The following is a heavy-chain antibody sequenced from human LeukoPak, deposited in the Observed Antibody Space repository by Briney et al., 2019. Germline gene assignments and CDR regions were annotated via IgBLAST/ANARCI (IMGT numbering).Heavy chain of an antibody. J-gene: IGHJ5*02. CDR3: AKDFIVVVVAATNNWFDP. D-gene: IGHD2-15*01. Sequence: GSLRLSCAASGFTFSSYAMSGVRQAPGKGLEWVSAISGSGGSTYYADSVKGRFTISRDNSKNTLYLQMNSLSAEDTAVYYCAKDFIVVVVAATNNWFDPWGQGTLVTVSS. CDR1: GFTFSSYA. V-gene: IGHV3-23*01. CDR2: ISGSGGST.